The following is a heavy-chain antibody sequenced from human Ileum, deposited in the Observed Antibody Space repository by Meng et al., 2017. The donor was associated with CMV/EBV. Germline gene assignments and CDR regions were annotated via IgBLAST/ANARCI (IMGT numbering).Heavy chain of an antibody. CDR3: VSAIVVQDLIPHYYGMDV. CDR1: GFTFSAYA. Sequence: GGSLRLSCAASGFTFSAYAMSWVRQAPGKGLEWVSVIYASDEEAYYADSVKGRFTVSRDNSKKILHLQMSSLRAEDTAVSYGVSAIVVQDLIPHYYGMDVWGQGTTVTVSS. J-gene: IGHJ6*02. V-gene: IGHV3-23*03. D-gene: IGHD1-1*01. CDR2: IYASDEEA.